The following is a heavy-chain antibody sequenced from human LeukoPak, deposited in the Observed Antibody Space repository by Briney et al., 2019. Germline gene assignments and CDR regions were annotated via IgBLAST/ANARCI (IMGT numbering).Heavy chain of an antibody. J-gene: IGHJ4*02. CDR3: ARDPYGGRAVDY. D-gene: IGHD4-23*01. Sequence: GESLKISYIASGFSFRNYWMHWVRQAPGKGLVWVSRICSDGTCTNYADSVKGRFTISRDNAKNTLYLQMNSLRGDDTGVYYCARDPYGGRAVDYWGQGTLVSVSS. CDR2: ICSDGTCT. CDR1: GFSFRNYW. V-gene: IGHV3-74*01.